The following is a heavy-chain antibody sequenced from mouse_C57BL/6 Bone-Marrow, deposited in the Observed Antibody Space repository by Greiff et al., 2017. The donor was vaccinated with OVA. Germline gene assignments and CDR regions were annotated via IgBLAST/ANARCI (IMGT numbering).Heavy chain of an antibody. CDR3: ARRFFAY. J-gene: IGHJ3*01. CDR2: ISSGSSTI. Sequence: DVMLVESGGGLVKPGGSLKLSCAASGFTFSDYGMHWVRQAPETGLEWVAYISSGSSTIYYADTVKGRFTISRDNAKNTLFLQMTSLRSEDTAMYYCARRFFAYWGQGTLVTVSA. CDR1: GFTFSDYG. V-gene: IGHV5-17*01.